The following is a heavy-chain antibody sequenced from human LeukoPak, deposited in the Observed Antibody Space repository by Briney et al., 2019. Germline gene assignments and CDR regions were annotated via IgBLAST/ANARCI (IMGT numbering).Heavy chain of an antibody. J-gene: IGHJ4*02. CDR2: IYSGGST. Sequence: GGSLRLSCAASGFTVSSNYMSWVRQAPGKGLEWVSVIYSGGSTYYADSVKGRFTISRDNSKNTLYLQMNSLRAEDTAVYYCAKDKSPPSGWLYFDSWGQGTLVTVSS. V-gene: IGHV3-53*01. CDR3: AKDKSPPSGWLYFDS. D-gene: IGHD6-19*01. CDR1: GFTVSSNY.